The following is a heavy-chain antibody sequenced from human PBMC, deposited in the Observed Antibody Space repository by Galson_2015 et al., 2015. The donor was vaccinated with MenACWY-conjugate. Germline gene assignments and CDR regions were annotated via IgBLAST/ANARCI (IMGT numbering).Heavy chain of an antibody. V-gene: IGHV5-51*01. Sequence: QSGAEVKKPGESLKMSCKSSGYSFTGYWIALVRQMPGKGLEWMGIVHPSDSDTRYSPSFQGQVTISADKSISTAYLQWSSLKASDTALYYCVRSGSGWTNDYWGQGTLVTVS. CDR1: GYSFTGYW. D-gene: IGHD3-22*01. CDR3: VRSGSGWTNDY. CDR2: VHPSDSDT. J-gene: IGHJ4*02.